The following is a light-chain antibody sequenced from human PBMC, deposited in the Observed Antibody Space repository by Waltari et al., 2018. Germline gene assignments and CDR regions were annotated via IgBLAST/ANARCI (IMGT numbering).Light chain of an antibody. CDR2: ATS. J-gene: IGKJ4*01. Sequence: DIQMTQSPSSQSASVGDRVTIPCRASQTITRYLNWFQQKPGKAPKLLIYATSSLQSGVPSRFSGSGSGTDFTLTISSLQPEDFATYYCQQSYSIPLTFGGGTKVEIK. CDR1: QTITRY. CDR3: QQSYSIPLT. V-gene: IGKV1-39*01.